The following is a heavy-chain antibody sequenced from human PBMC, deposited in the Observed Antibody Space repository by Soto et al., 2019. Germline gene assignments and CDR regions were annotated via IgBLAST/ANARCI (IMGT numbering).Heavy chain of an antibody. Sequence: PGGSLRLSCAASGFTFSSYWMHWVRQAPGKGLVWVSRINSDGSSTSYADSVKGRFTISRDNAKNTLYLQMNSLRAEDTAVYYCARDYYDSSGYFYYFDYWGQGTLVTVSS. D-gene: IGHD3-22*01. CDR3: ARDYYDSSGYFYYFDY. CDR2: INSDGSST. CDR1: GFTFSSYW. J-gene: IGHJ4*02. V-gene: IGHV3-74*01.